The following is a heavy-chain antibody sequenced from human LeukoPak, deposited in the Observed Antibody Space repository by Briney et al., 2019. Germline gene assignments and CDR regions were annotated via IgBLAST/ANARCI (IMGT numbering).Heavy chain of an antibody. V-gene: IGHV4-4*07. CDR3: ARGRFGYCSSTSCLNWFDP. J-gene: IGHJ5*02. D-gene: IGHD2-2*01. CDR1: GGSISSYY. Sequence: SETLSPTCTVSGGSISSYYWSWIRQPAGKGLEWIGRIYTSGSTNYNPSLKSRVTMSVDTSKNQFSLKLSSVTAADTAVYYCARGRFGYCSSTSCLNWFDPWGQGTLVTVSS. CDR2: IYTSGST.